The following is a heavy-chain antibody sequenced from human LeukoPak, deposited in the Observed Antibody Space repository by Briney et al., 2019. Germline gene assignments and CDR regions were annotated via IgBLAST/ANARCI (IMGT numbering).Heavy chain of an antibody. J-gene: IGHJ4*02. CDR2: IKQDGSEK. V-gene: IGHV3-7*01. CDR3: ARIVRFLEWLSYFDY. D-gene: IGHD3-3*01. CDR1: GFTFSGYW. Sequence: GGSLRLSCAASGFTFSGYWMSWVRQAPGKGLEWVANIKQDGSEKYYVDSVKGRFTISRDNAKNSLYLQMNSLRAEDTAVYYCARIVRFLEWLSYFDYWGQGTLVTVSS.